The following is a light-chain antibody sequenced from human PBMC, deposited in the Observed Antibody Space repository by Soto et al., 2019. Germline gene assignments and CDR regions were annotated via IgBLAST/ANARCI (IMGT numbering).Light chain of an antibody. CDR2: GAS. CDR3: QQYGSSPWT. CDR1: QSVSSSY. J-gene: IGKJ1*01. V-gene: IGKV3-20*01. Sequence: EVVMRQSPATLSVSPGERATLSCRASQSVSSSYLAWYQQKHGQAPRLLIYGASSRATGIPDRFSGSGSGTDVTITISRLEPGDCAVYYGQQYGSSPWTFGQGTKVDIK.